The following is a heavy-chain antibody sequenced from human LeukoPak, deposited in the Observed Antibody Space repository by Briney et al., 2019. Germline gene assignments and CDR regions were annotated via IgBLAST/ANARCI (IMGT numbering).Heavy chain of an antibody. CDR1: GFTFSSYW. J-gene: IGHJ5*02. CDR2: IKQDGSEK. V-gene: IGHV3-7*01. D-gene: IGHD4-23*01. CDR3: ARDGIYGGNPNWLDP. Sequence: GGSLRLSCAASGFTFSSYWMSWVRQAPGKGLEWVANIKQDGSEKYYVDSVKGRFTISRDNAKNSLYLQMNSLRAEDTAVYYCARDGIYGGNPNWLDPWGQGTLVTVSS.